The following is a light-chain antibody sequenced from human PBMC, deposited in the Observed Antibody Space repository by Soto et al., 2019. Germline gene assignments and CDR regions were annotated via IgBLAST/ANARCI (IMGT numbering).Light chain of an antibody. CDR1: SSNIGAGYD. V-gene: IGLV1-40*01. Sequence: QSVLTQPPSVSGAPGQRVTNSCTGSSSNIGAGYDVHWYQQLPGTAPKLFIFGNSNRPSGVPDRFSGSKSGTSASLAITGLQAEDEADYYCQSYDSSLSGWVFGGGTKLTVL. CDR3: QSYDSSLSGWV. CDR2: GNS. J-gene: IGLJ3*02.